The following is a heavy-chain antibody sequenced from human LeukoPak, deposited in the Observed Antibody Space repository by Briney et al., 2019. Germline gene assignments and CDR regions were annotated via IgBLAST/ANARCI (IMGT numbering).Heavy chain of an antibody. CDR2: ISSSGSSI. J-gene: IGHJ4*02. CDR3: AKAHDALEWLFWD. Sequence: PGGSLRLSCAASGFTFSSYEMNWVRQAPGKGLEWVSYISSSGSSIHYADSVKGRFTISRDNSKNTLYLQMNSLRAEDTAVYYCAKAHDALEWLFWDWGQGTLVTVSS. V-gene: IGHV3-48*03. CDR1: GFTFSSYE. D-gene: IGHD3-3*01.